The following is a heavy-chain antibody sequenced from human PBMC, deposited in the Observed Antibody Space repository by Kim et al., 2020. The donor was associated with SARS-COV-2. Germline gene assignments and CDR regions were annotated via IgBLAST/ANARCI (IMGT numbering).Heavy chain of an antibody. CDR1: GGSISSSSYY. J-gene: IGHJ3*02. Sequence: SETLSLTCTVSGGSISSSSYYWGWIRQPPGKGLEWIGSIYYSGSTYYNPSLKSRVTISVDTSKNQFSLKLSSVTAADTAVYYCAMVRGADAKGAAFDIWGQGTMVTVSS. CDR2: IYYSGST. V-gene: IGHV4-39*07. D-gene: IGHD3-10*01. CDR3: AMVRGADAKGAAFDI.